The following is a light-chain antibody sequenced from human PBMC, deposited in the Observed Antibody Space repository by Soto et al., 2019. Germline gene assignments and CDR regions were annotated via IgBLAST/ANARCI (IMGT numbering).Light chain of an antibody. CDR1: QSVKTF. J-gene: IGKJ5*01. CDR3: QQRSNWPPIT. CDR2: DAS. Sequence: EIVLTQSPATLSLSPGERATLSCTASQSVKTFLVWYQQRPAQAPRLLXHDASHRAAGIPARFSGSGFGTDLTLTISSLETEDAADYYCQQRSNWPPITFGQGTRLEIK. V-gene: IGKV3-11*01.